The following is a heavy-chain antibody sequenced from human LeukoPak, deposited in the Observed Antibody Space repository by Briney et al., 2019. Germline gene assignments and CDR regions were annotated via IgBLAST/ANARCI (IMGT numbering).Heavy chain of an antibody. Sequence: GGSLRLSCAASGFTFSDYYMSWIRQAPGEGLEWVSYISSSGSTIYYADSVKGRFTISRDNAKNSLYLQMNSLRAEDTAVYYCARESCSGGSCLRTFDYWGQGTLVTVSS. D-gene: IGHD2-15*01. CDR3: ARESCSGGSCLRTFDY. V-gene: IGHV3-11*01. CDR2: ISSSGSTI. CDR1: GFTFSDYY. J-gene: IGHJ4*02.